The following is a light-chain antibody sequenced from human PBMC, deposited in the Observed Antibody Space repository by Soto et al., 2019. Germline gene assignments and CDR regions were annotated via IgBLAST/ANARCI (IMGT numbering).Light chain of an antibody. CDR1: QSIRTD. J-gene: IGKJ4*01. CDR3: QKYNDWPLN. V-gene: IGKV3D-15*01. Sequence: DIVMTQSPATLCVSPGGRATISCRASQSIRTDLAWYQQKSGQGPRLLIYDASTRATGIPARFSGSGSGTEFALTISSLQSEDFAVYYCQKYNDWPLNCGGGTKVDIK. CDR2: DAS.